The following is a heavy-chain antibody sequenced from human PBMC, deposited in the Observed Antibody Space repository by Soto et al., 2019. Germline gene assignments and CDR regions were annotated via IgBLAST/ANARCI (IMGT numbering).Heavy chain of an antibody. Sequence: GGSLRLSCAASGFTFSSHGMHWVRQAPGKGLEWVAVIWYDGTNKYYVDSVKGRFTISRDNSKNTLYLQMNSLRAEDTAVYYCARDRKSGSGWGHNDSFDLWGQGIMVTVSS. D-gene: IGHD6-19*01. V-gene: IGHV3-33*01. CDR3: ARDRKSGSGWGHNDSFDL. CDR1: GFTFSSHG. CDR2: IWYDGTNK. J-gene: IGHJ3*01.